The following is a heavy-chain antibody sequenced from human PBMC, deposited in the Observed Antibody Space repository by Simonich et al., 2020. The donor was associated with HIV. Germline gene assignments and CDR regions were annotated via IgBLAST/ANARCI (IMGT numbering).Heavy chain of an antibody. J-gene: IGHJ4*02. CDR1: GGSFSGYY. Sequence: QVKLQQWGAGLLTPSETLSLTCAVYGGSFSGYYWGWIRQSPGKGLEWIGEVSRRGSTNSNPSLKSRVTISVDTSKNQFSRKLNSVTAADAAVYYCARRTTAYYDFWSSFYFDFWGQGTLVTVSS. CDR3: ARRTTAYYDFWSSFYFDF. D-gene: IGHD3-3*01. CDR2: VSRRGST. V-gene: IGHV4-34*01.